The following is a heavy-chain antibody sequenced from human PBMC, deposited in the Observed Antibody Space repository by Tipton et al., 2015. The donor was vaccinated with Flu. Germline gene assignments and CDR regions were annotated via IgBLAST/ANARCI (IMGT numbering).Heavy chain of an antibody. CDR2: FYYDVGT. V-gene: IGHV4-39*07. CDR1: GASLRSSSYY. CDR3: VRTKDGYTLSNFVY. J-gene: IGHJ4*02. Sequence: TLSLTCTVSGASLRSSSYYWGWIRQPQGKGLEWIGSFYYDVGTYYNPSLNSRVTISVDESKNQFSLRLTSVTAADTAVYYCVRTKDGYTLSNFVYWGQGTLVTVFS. D-gene: IGHD5-24*01.